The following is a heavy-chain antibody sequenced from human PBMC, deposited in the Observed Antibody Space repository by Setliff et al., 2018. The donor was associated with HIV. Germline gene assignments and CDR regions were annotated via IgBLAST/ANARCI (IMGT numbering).Heavy chain of an antibody. CDR1: GGSISSGSYY. V-gene: IGHV4-61*02. CDR2: IYTSGST. Sequence: SETLSLTCTVSGGSISSGSYYWSWLRQPAGKGLEWIGRIYTSGSTKYNPSLKSRVTISVDTSKNQFSLKVSSVTAADTAVYYCARVARGGHSSRWYYFDYWGQGTLVTVSS. CDR3: ARVARGGHSSRWYYFDY. D-gene: IGHD6-13*01. J-gene: IGHJ4*02.